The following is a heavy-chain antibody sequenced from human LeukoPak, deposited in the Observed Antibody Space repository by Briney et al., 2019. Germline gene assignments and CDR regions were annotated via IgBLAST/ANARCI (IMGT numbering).Heavy chain of an antibody. CDR1: GYTFSNYW. J-gene: IGHJ4*02. V-gene: IGHV5-51*01. D-gene: IGHD4-17*01. CDR3: ARFLYGHYSHYFDY. Sequence: GESRKISCRGSGYTFSNYWIGWVRQMPGKGLEWMGIIYPGDSETRYGPPFRGQVTISADKSISTTYLQWSSLEVSDTAMYFCARFLYGHYSHYFDYWGQGTLVTVSS. CDR2: IYPGDSET.